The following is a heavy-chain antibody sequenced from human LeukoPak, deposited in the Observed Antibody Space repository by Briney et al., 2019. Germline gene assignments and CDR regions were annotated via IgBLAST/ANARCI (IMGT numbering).Heavy chain of an antibody. V-gene: IGHV4-4*07. CDR3: ARDSPSIVGATRHSAFDI. J-gene: IGHJ3*02. CDR1: GGSISSYY. CDR2: IYTSGST. Sequence: SETLSLTCTVSGGSISSYYWSWIRQPAGKGLEWIGRIYTSGSTNYNPSLKSRVTISVDTSKNQFSLKLSSVTAADTAVYYCARDSPSIVGATRHSAFDIWGQGTMVTVSS. D-gene: IGHD1-26*01.